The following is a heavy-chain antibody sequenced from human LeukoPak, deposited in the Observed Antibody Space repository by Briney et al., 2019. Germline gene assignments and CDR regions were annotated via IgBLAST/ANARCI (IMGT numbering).Heavy chain of an antibody. CDR2: INPNSGGT. CDR1: GYTFTGYY. D-gene: IGHD6-19*01. V-gene: IGHV1-2*02. Sequence: ASVKVSCKASGYTFTGYYIHWVRRAPGQGLEWMGWINPNSGGTNYAQKFQGRVTTTRDTSISTAYMELSRLRSDDTAVYYCARPAAGTFRIDAFDIWGQGTMVTVSS. J-gene: IGHJ3*02. CDR3: ARPAAGTFRIDAFDI.